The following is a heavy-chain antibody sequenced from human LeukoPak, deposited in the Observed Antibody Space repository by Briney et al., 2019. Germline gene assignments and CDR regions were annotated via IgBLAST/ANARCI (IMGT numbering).Heavy chain of an antibody. CDR3: ARPSPYGQYGY. D-gene: IGHD4-17*01. CDR1: GFTFSSYW. V-gene: IGHV3-74*01. CDR2: INSDGSST. Sequence: GGSLRLSCAASGFTFSSYWMHWVRQAPGKGLVWVSRINSDGSSTSYADSVKGRFTISRDNAKNTLYLQMNSLRAEDTAVYYCARPSPYGQYGYWGQGTLVTVSS. J-gene: IGHJ4*02.